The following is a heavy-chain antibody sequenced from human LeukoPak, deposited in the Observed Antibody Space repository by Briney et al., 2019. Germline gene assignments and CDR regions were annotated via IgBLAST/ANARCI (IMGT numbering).Heavy chain of an antibody. V-gene: IGHV4-39*02. CDR3: ARDASLYHIAVAGRRGYFDY. D-gene: IGHD6-19*01. J-gene: IGHJ4*02. Sequence: PSETLSLTCTVSGGSISSSSYYWGWISQPPGKGLEWIGSIYYSGSTHYNPSLKSRVTISVDTSKNQFSLKLSSVTAADTAVYYCARDASLYHIAVAGRRGYFDYWGQGTLVTVSS. CDR2: IYYSGST. CDR1: GGSISSSSYY.